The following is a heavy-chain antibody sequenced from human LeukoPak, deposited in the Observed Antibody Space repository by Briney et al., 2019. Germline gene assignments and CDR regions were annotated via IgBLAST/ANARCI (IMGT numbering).Heavy chain of an antibody. J-gene: IGHJ6*02. V-gene: IGHV3-23*01. Sequence: PGGSLRLSCAASGFTICGCASSWVRQAPGKGLEWVSSIGSDYKTPYSASATGRFAISRDNSQSTVFLQMNSLRPEDTPLYYCANDLHYYVFMDVWGQGSAVTVSS. CDR3: ANDLHYYVFMDV. CDR1: GFTICGCA. CDR2: IGSDYKT. D-gene: IGHD3-10*02.